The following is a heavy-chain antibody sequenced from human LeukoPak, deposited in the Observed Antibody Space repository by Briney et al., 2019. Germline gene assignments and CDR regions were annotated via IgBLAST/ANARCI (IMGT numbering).Heavy chain of an antibody. D-gene: IGHD3-10*01. CDR1: GYTFTGYY. CDR2: INPNSGGT. V-gene: IGHV1-2*06. J-gene: IGHJ3*02. Sequence: ASVKVSCKASGYTFTGYYIYWVRQAPGQGLEWMGRINPNSGGTNYAQKFQGRVTMTRDTSISTAYMELSGLTSDDTALYYCARDRGSGSYYILDAFDIWGQGTMVTVSS. CDR3: ARDRGSGSYYILDAFDI.